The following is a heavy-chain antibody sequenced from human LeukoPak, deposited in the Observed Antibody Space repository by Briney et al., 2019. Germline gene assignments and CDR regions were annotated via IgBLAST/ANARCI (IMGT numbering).Heavy chain of an antibody. J-gene: IGHJ4*02. D-gene: IGHD6-13*01. V-gene: IGHV4-34*01. CDR1: GGSFSGYS. Sequence: PSETLSLTCGAYGGSFSGYSWSWIRQPPGKGLEWIGEINHSGNTNYDPSLKSRVTISVDTSKNQFSLKLSSVTAADTAVYYCARETIHSSSWYFDYWGQGTLVTVSS. CDR3: ARETIHSSSWYFDY. CDR2: INHSGNT.